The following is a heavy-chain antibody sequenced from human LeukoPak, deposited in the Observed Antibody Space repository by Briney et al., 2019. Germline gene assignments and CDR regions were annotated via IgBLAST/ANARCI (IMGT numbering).Heavy chain of an antibody. J-gene: IGHJ6*02. Sequence: PGRSLRLSCAASTLIFSNYAIHWVRQAPGKGLEWVAVIRYDGSDKYYADSVKGRFTISRDNSKNTLYLQMNSLRAEDTAVYYCARDPIFGVVYGMDVWGQGTTVTVSS. CDR3: ARDPIFGVVYGMDV. V-gene: IGHV3-30-3*01. CDR1: TLIFSNYA. CDR2: IRYDGSDK. D-gene: IGHD3-3*01.